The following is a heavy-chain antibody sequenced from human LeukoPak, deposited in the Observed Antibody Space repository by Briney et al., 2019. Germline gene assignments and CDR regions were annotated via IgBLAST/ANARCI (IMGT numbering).Heavy chain of an antibody. J-gene: IGHJ4*02. CDR3: AISERGYSYGWYDY. Sequence: SVPLSLTCTVSGGLICRYFWTWIRQPPGKGLVWIGYIYYSGSSNYSPSLKSRVTMSVDSSKNQFSLKLTSMTPADTAVYYCAISERGYSYGWYDYWGQGTLVTVSS. CDR1: GGLICRYF. CDR2: IYYSGSS. V-gene: IGHV4-59*01. D-gene: IGHD5-18*01.